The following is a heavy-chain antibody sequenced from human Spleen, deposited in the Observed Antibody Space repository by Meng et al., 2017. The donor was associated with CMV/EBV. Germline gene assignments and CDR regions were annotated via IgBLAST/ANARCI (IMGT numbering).Heavy chain of an antibody. D-gene: IGHD3-22*01. V-gene: IGHV3-48*04. CDR3: AREAYDSSGYWIDY. CDR2: ISSSSSII. Sequence: GGSLRLSCVASEFTFSSYNMNWVRQAPGKGLEWVSHISSSSSIIYYADSVKGRFTVSRDNAKNSLYLQMNSLRADDTAVYYCAREAYDSSGYWIDYWGQGALVTVSS. J-gene: IGHJ4*02. CDR1: EFTFSSYN.